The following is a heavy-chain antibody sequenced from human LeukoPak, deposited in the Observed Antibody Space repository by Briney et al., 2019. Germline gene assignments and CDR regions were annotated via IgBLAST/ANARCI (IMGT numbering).Heavy chain of an antibody. CDR2: ISYDGSNK. CDR1: GFTFSSYA. V-gene: IGHV3-30*04. J-gene: IGHJ4*02. D-gene: IGHD3-9*01. CDR3: ARLEDYDILTGFDY. Sequence: PGGSLRLSCAASGFTFSSYAMHWVRQAPGKGLEWVAVISYDGSNKYYADSVKGRFTISRDNSKNTLYLQMNSLRAEDTALYYCARLEDYDILTGFDYWGQGTLVTVSS.